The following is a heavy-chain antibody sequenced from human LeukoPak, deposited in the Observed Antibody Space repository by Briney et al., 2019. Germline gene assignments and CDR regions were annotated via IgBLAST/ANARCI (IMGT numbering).Heavy chain of an antibody. D-gene: IGHD3-3*01. V-gene: IGHV1-69*05. J-gene: IGHJ4*02. Sequence: SVKVSCKASGGTFSSYAISWVRQAPGQGLEWMGRIIPIFGTANYAQKFQGRVTITTDESTSTAYMELSSLRSEDTAVYYCARSPNSITIFGVDLYATPYYFDYWGQGTLVTVFS. CDR1: GGTFSSYA. CDR2: IIPIFGTA. CDR3: ARSPNSITIFGVDLYATPYYFDY.